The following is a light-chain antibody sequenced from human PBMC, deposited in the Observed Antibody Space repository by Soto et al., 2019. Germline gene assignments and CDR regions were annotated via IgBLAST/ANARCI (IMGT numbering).Light chain of an antibody. CDR2: DVS. V-gene: IGLV2-8*01. Sequence: QSVLTQPPSASGSPGQSVTISCTGTSSDVGGYNYVSWYQQHPGKAPKVMIYDVSKRPSGVPDRFSGSKSGNTASLTVSGLQAEDEADYYCSSYAGSKVVFVGGTKLTVL. CDR1: SSDVGGYNY. CDR3: SSYAGSKVV. J-gene: IGLJ2*01.